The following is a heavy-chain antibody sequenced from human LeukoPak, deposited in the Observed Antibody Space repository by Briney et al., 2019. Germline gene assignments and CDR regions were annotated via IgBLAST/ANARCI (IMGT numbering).Heavy chain of an antibody. D-gene: IGHD6-19*01. CDR2: INPSGGST. J-gene: IGHJ4*02. V-gene: IGHV1-46*01. CDR1: GYTFTSYY. Sequence: ASVKVSCKASGYTFTSYYMHWVRQAPGQGLEWMGIINPSGGSTSYAQKLQGRVTMTRDMSTSTVYMELSSLRSEDTAVYYCARGSIAVALFYWGQGTLVTVSS. CDR3: ARGSIAVALFY.